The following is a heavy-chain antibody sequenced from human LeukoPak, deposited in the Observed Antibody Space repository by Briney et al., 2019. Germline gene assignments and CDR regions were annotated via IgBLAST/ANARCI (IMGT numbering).Heavy chain of an antibody. J-gene: IGHJ4*02. CDR1: GFTFSSYA. D-gene: IGHD5-24*01. V-gene: IGHV3-23*01. Sequence: PGGSLRLSCAASGFTFSSYAMSWVRQAPGKGLEWVSAISGSGGSTYYADSVKGRFAISRDTSKNTLNLQMNSLRAEDTAVYYCAREGEKGDGYNHGFDYWGQGTLVTVSS. CDR2: ISGSGGST. CDR3: AREGEKGDGYNHGFDY.